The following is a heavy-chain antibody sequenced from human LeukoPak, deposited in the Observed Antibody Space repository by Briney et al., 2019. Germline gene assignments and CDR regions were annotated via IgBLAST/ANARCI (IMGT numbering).Heavy chain of an antibody. Sequence: PGGSLRLSCAASGFTFSSYEMHSVREAPGKGLEWVSYISSSGSTIYYADSVKGRFTISRDNAKNSLYLQMNSLRAEDTAVYYCARDYGGSSPFDYWGQGTLVTVSS. CDR2: ISSSGSTI. CDR3: ARDYGGSSPFDY. J-gene: IGHJ4*02. D-gene: IGHD4-23*01. CDR1: GFTFSSYE. V-gene: IGHV3-48*03.